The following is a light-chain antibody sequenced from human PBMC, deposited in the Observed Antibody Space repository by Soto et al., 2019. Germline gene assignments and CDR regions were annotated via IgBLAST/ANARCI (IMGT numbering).Light chain of an antibody. CDR1: SADLGAGFD. J-gene: IGLJ2*01. V-gene: IGLV1-40*01. Sequence: QAVVTQPPSVSGAPGQTVTISCTGSSADLGAGFDVHWYQQLPGTAPKLLIYDNINRPSGVPDRFSGSRSGTSASLAITGLQAEDEADYYCQSYDNSLVFGGGTKLTVL. CDR3: QSYDNSLV. CDR2: DNI.